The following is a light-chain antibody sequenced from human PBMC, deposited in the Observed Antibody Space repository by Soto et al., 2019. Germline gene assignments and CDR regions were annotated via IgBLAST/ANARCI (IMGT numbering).Light chain of an antibody. J-gene: IGKJ1*01. V-gene: IGKV1-5*03. CDR1: QSIGSW. Sequence: DIQMTHSPSTLSASVGSRFSITCRASQSIGSWLAWYQQKPGKAPKLLIYKTSILENGVPSRFSGSASGTEFTLSISSLPPDDFATYYCHQYNSYWTFGQGTKVDIK. CDR2: KTS. CDR3: HQYNSYWT.